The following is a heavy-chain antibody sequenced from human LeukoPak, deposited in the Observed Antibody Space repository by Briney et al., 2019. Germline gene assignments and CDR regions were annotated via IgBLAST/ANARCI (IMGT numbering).Heavy chain of an antibody. CDR3: ARDTLSIVAAGSTNYYYYYMDV. CDR1: GYTFSSNA. CDR2: INTKTGNP. J-gene: IGHJ6*03. V-gene: IGHV7-4-1*02. D-gene: IGHD6-13*01. Sequence: ASVKVSCKASGYTFSSNAMNWVRQAPGQGLEWMGWINTKTGNPTYAQGFTGRFVLSLDTSVSTAYLQISSLKAEDTAVYYCARDTLSIVAAGSTNYYYYYMDVWGKGTTVTVSS.